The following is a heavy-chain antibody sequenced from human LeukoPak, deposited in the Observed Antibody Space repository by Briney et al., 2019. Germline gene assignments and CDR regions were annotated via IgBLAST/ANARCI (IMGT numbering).Heavy chain of an antibody. CDR3: TMHIDDSALDASDV. CDR2: ISGSAVST. J-gene: IGHJ3*01. V-gene: IGHV3-23*01. D-gene: IGHD2-21*01. CDR1: GVTFLSTT. Sequence: SGGSLRLSSAEPGVTFLSTTMWLVRQAPGEGLEWVAGISGSAVSTHYADSVKGRFTISRDNSKNTRYVQMNGLEVDDTSTSYCTMHIDDSALDASDVWGQGTVVLVSS.